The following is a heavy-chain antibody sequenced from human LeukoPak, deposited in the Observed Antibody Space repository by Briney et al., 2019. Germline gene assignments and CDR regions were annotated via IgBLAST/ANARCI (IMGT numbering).Heavy chain of an antibody. V-gene: IGHV4-59*01. D-gene: IGHD1-14*01. CDR1: GGSISSYY. CDR3: ARVESYPLRNAFDI. Sequence: PSETLSLTCTVSGGSISSYYWNWIRQPPGKGLEWIGYIYNSGSTNNNPSLKSRVTISVDTSKNQFSLKLSSVTAADTAVYYCARVESYPLRNAFDIWGQGTMVTVSS. CDR2: IYNSGST. J-gene: IGHJ3*02.